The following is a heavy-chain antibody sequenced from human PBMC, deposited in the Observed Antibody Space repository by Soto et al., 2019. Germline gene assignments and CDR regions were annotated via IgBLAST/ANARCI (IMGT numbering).Heavy chain of an antibody. CDR3: ARGYDYVWGSYRSDAFDI. V-gene: IGHV1-3*01. D-gene: IGHD3-16*02. CDR1: GYTFTNYA. CDR2: INAGNRNT. J-gene: IGHJ3*02. Sequence: QVQLVQSGAEVTKPGASVKVSCKASGYTFTNYAIHWVRQAPGQRLEWMGWINAGNRNTEYSQKFQGRVIMTKDTSGSTAYMERSSLRSEDTAVYYCARGYDYVWGSYRSDAFDIWGQGTMVTVPS.